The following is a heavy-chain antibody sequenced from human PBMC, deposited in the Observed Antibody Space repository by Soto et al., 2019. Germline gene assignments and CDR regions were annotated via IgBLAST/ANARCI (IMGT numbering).Heavy chain of an antibody. CDR2: INSDGSST. D-gene: IGHD7-27*01. Sequence: GGSLRLSCAASGFTFSSYWMHWVRQAPGKGLVWVSRINSDGSSTSYADSVKGRFTISRDNAKNTLYLQMSSLRAEDTAVYYCARDLSWGSNWYYYMDGWGKGTTVTFSS. CDR3: ARDLSWGSNWYYYMDG. V-gene: IGHV3-74*01. CDR1: GFTFSSYW. J-gene: IGHJ6*03.